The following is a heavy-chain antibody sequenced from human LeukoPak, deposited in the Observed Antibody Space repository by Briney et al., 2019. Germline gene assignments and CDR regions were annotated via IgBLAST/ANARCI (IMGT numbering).Heavy chain of an antibody. V-gene: IGHV3-23*01. Sequence: PGGSLRLSCAASGFTFSSYSMNWVRQAPGKGLEWVSTISYNGGRTYYADSLKGRFTITRDNSENTVYLQMNSLRAEDTAVYYCAREYGGYYPNWFDPWGQGTLVTVSS. CDR3: AREYGGYYPNWFDP. D-gene: IGHD3-22*01. J-gene: IGHJ5*02. CDR1: GFTFSSYS. CDR2: ISYNGGRT.